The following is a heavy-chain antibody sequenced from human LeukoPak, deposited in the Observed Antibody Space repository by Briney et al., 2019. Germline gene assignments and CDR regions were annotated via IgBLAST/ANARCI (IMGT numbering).Heavy chain of an antibody. J-gene: IGHJ4*02. Sequence: ASVKVSCKASGYTFTGYYMHWVRQAPGQGLEWMGWINPNSGGTNYAQKFQGRFTMTRDTSISTAYMELSRLRSDDTAVYYCARDGGYCSSTSCYQVYWGQGTLVTVSS. V-gene: IGHV1-2*02. CDR3: ARDGGYCSSTSCYQVY. CDR1: GYTFTGYY. D-gene: IGHD2-2*01. CDR2: INPNSGGT.